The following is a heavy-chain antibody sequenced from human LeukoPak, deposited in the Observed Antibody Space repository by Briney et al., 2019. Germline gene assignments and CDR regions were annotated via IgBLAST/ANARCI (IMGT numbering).Heavy chain of an antibody. Sequence: SCKASQYSFSDYAIHWVRQAPGKGLEWVAVISYDGSNKYYADSVKGRFTISRDNSKNTLYLQMNSLRAEDTAVYYCASSAAGTGRGEEFDYWGQGTLVTVSS. V-gene: IGHV3-30-3*01. CDR3: ASSAAGTGRGEEFDY. J-gene: IGHJ4*02. CDR2: ISYDGSNK. D-gene: IGHD6-13*01. CDR1: QYSFSDYA.